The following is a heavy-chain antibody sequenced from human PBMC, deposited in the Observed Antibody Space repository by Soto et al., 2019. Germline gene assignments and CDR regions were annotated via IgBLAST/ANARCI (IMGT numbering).Heavy chain of an antibody. J-gene: IGHJ4*02. CDR2: IYYSGST. Sequence: QVQLQESGPGLVKPSQTLSLTCTVSGGSISSGDYYWSGIRQHPGKGLEWIGYIYYSGSTFYNPSHKSRMTIAGEPSKNQFSLKLNSVTAADTAVYYCARNKGYSYGPHYCDYWGQGTLVTVSS. D-gene: IGHD5-18*01. CDR3: ARNKGYSYGPHYCDY. CDR1: GGSISSGDYY. V-gene: IGHV4-31*03.